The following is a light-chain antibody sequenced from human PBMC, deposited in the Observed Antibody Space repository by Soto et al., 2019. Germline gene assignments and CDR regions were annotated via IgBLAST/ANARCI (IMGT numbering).Light chain of an antibody. J-gene: IGLJ1*01. CDR3: SSYTSSSSYYV. CDR2: DVT. Sequence: QSVLTQPASVSGSPGQSITISCTGTSSDVGGYNFVSWYQHHPGKAPKLMIFDVTNRPSGVSNRFSGSKSGNTASPTISGLQAEDEADYYCSSYTSSSSYYVFGTGTKVTVL. CDR1: SSDVGGYNF. V-gene: IGLV2-14*03.